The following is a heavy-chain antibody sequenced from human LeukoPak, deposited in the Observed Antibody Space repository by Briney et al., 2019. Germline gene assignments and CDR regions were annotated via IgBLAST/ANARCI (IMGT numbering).Heavy chain of an antibody. CDR2: INPNSGNT. CDR1: GYTFTGYY. D-gene: IGHD6-13*01. Sequence: ASVKVSCKASGYTFTGYYMHWVRQAPGQGLEWMGWINPNSGNTNYAQKLQGRVTMTTDTSTSTAYMELRSLRSDDTAVYYCARDRGYSSSWGSFDYWGQGTLVTVSS. J-gene: IGHJ4*02. V-gene: IGHV1-18*04. CDR3: ARDRGYSSSWGSFDY.